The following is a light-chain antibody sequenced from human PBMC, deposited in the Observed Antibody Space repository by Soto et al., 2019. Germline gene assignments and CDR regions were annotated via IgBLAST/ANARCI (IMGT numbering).Light chain of an antibody. V-gene: IGKV3-11*01. CDR1: QSVSSY. CDR2: DAS. CDR3: QQGSDWPT. Sequence: EIVLTQSPGTLSLSPGERATLSCRASQSVSSYLAWYQQKGGQAPRLLIYDASNRATGIPARFSGSGSGTDFTLTISRLEPEDVAVYYCQQGSDWPTCGGGTKVEIK. J-gene: IGKJ4*01.